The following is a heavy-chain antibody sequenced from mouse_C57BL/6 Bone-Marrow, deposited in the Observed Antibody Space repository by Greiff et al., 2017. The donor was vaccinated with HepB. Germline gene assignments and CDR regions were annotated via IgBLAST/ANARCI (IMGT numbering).Heavy chain of an antibody. CDR1: EYEFPSHD. J-gene: IGHJ4*01. V-gene: IGHV5-2*01. CDR3: AREGLPHYYAMDY. Sequence: EVKLMESGGGLVQPGESLKLSCESNEYEFPSHDMSWVRKTPEKRLELVAAINSDGGSTYYPDTMERRFIISRDNTKKTLYLQMSRLRSEDTALYYCAREGLPHYYAMDYWGQGTSVTVSS. D-gene: IGHD3-1*01. CDR2: INSDGGST.